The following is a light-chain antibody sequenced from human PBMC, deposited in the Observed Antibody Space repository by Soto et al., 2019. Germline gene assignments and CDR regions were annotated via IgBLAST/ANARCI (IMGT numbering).Light chain of an antibody. Sequence: ALTQPASVSGSPGQSITISCTGTSSDVGSYNLVSWYQHHPGKAPKLMIYEGSKRPSGVSNHFSGSKSGNTASLTISGLQAEDEADYYCCSFAGSSTYVFGTGTKVTVL. J-gene: IGLJ1*01. CDR1: SSDVGSYNL. CDR3: CSFAGSSTYV. CDR2: EGS. V-gene: IGLV2-23*01.